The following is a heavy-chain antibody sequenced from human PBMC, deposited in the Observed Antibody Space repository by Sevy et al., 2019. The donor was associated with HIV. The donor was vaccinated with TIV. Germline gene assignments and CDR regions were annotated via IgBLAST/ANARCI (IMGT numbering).Heavy chain of an antibody. CDR2: ISSSSSTI. CDR1: GFTFSSYS. CDR3: ARDRITMVRGASYYGMDV. J-gene: IGHJ6*02. D-gene: IGHD3-10*01. V-gene: IGHV3-48*02. Sequence: GGSLRLSCAASGFTFSSYSMNWVRQAPGKGLEWVSYISSSSSTIYYADSVKGRFTMSRDNAKNSLYLQMNSLRDEDTAVYYCARDRITMVRGASYYGMDVWGQGTTVTVSS.